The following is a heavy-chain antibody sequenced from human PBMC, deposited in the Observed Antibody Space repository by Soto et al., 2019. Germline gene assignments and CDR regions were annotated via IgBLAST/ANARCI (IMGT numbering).Heavy chain of an antibody. V-gene: IGHV3-73*02. CDR3: TRHTVDY. D-gene: IGHD4-4*01. Sequence: EVQLVESGGGLVQPGGSLTLSCAAAGFSFSDSAIHWVRQASGKGLEWVGRTRSKAHSYATAFAASVKGRFTISRDDSKNTVYLQMNLLKTEDTAVYYCTRHTVDYWGQGTLVTVSS. CDR2: TRSKAHSYAT. J-gene: IGHJ4*02. CDR1: GFSFSDSA.